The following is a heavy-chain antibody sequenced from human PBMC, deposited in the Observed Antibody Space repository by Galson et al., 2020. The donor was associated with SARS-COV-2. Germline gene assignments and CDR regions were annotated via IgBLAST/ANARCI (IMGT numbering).Heavy chain of an antibody. CDR1: GSPFSTYT. CDR2: LATSSTYI. CDR3: ARSPPASPWGSAICFVF. V-gene: IGHV3-21*01. Sequence: RASLRLPCAASGSPFSTYTMNWVHQAPGKGLEWVPSLATSSTYIYHADSLTDRFTIPTDNAENSLYLQMNSLRAEDTSVYYCARSPPASPWGSAICFVFWCYGSSVTVSS. D-gene: IGHD2-21*02. J-gene: IGHJ4*01.